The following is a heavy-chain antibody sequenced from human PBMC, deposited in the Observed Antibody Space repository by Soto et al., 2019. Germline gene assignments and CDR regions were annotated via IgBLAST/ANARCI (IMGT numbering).Heavy chain of an antibody. D-gene: IGHD6-13*01. J-gene: IGHJ4*02. CDR1: GGTFSSYA. V-gene: IGHV1-69*15. CDR3: ARGSSSWPYFDY. Sequence: QVQLVQSGAEVKKPGSSVKVSCKASGGTFSSYAISWVRQAPGQGLEWMGRIISIFGTTNYAQRFQGRVTITADPSTNTAYLELSSLRSEDTAVYFCARGSSSWPYFDYWGQGTLVTASS. CDR2: IISIFGTT.